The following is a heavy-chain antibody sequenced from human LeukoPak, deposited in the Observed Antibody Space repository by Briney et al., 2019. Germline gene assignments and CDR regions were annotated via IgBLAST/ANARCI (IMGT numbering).Heavy chain of an antibody. CDR1: GGSISSYY. D-gene: IGHD3-10*01. CDR2: IYYSGST. V-gene: IGHV4-59*01. CDR3: ARVRGRIWFGELYFDY. Sequence: SETLSLTCTVSGGSISSYYWSWIRQPPGKGLEWIGYIYYSGSTNYNPSLKSRVTISVDTSKNQFSLKLSSVTAADTAVYYCARVRGRIWFGELYFDYWGQGTLVTVSS. J-gene: IGHJ4*02.